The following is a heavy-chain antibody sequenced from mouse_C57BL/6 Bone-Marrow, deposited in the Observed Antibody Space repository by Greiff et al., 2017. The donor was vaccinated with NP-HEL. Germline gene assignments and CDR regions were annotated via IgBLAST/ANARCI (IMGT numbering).Heavy chain of an antibody. V-gene: IGHV1-75*01. J-gene: IGHJ4*01. CDR2: IFPGSGST. CDR1: GYTFTDYY. CDR3: TRSYGSKYYYAMDY. D-gene: IGHD1-1*01. Sequence: VQLQESGPELVKPGASVKISCKASGYTFTDYYINWVKQRPGQGLEWIGWIFPGSGSTYYNEKFKGKATLTVDKSSSTAYMLLSSLTSEDSAVYFCTRSYGSKYYYAMDYWGQGTSVTVSS.